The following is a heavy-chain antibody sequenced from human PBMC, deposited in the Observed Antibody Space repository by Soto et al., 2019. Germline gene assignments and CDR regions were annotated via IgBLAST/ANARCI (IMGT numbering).Heavy chain of an antibody. Sequence: GGSLRLSCAASGFTFSSYAMSWVRQAPGKGLEWVSVISSSGASTYYADSVKGRFTISRDNSRNTLYLQMNSLRAEDTAVYYCAARRYCSGGSCYCPDYWGQGTLVTVSS. V-gene: IGHV3-23*01. CDR2: ISSSGAST. D-gene: IGHD2-15*01. J-gene: IGHJ4*02. CDR1: GFTFSSYA. CDR3: AARRYCSGGSCYCPDY.